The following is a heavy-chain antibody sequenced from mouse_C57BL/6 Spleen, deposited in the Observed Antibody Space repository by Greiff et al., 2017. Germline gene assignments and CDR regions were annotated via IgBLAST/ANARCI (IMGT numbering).Heavy chain of an antibody. CDR2: ISDGGSYT. Sequence: VQLVESGGGLVKPGGSLKLSCAASGFTFSSYAMSWVRQTPEKRLEWVATISDGGSYTYYPDNVKGRFTISRDNAKNNLYLQMSHLKSEDTAMYYCARASMMVILSYYGDYWGQGTTLTVSS. CDR3: ARASMMVILSYYGDY. V-gene: IGHV5-4*01. J-gene: IGHJ2*01. D-gene: IGHD2-3*01. CDR1: GFTFSSYA.